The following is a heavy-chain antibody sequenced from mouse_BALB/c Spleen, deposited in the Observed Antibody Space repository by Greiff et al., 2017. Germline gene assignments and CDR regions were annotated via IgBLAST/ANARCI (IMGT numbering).Heavy chain of an antibody. D-gene: IGHD4-1*01. V-gene: IGHV1-9*01. J-gene: IGHJ4*01. CDR3: ARGLGRYAMDY. CDR2: ILPGSGST. Sequence: VQLQQSGAELMKPGASVKISCKATGYTFSSYWIEWVKQRPGHGLEWIGEILPGSGSTNYNEKFKGKATFTADTSSNTAYMQLSSLTSEDSAVYYCARGLGRYAMDYWGQGTSVTVSS. CDR1: GYTFSSYW.